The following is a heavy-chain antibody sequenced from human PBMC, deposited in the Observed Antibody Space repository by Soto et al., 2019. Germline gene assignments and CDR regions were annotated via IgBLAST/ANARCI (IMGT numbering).Heavy chain of an antibody. D-gene: IGHD3-9*01. V-gene: IGHV4-31*03. CDR3: ARDYYDILTGHYYMDV. Sequence: SETLSLTCTVSGGSISSGGYYWSWIRQHPGKGLEWIGYIYCSGSTYYNPSLKSRVTISVDTSKNQFSLKLSSVTAADTAVYYCARDYYDILTGHYYMDVWGKGTTVTVSS. CDR1: GGSISSGGYY. J-gene: IGHJ6*03. CDR2: IYCSGST.